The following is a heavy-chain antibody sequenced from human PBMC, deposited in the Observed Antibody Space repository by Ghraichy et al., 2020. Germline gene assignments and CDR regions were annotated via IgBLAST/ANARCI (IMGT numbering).Heavy chain of an antibody. Sequence: SETLSLTCTVSGGSISSSSYYWGWIRQPPGKGLEWIGSIYYSGSTYYNPSLKSRVTISVDTSKNQFSLKLSSVTAADTALYYCARHDDKWELFDYWGQGTLFTVSS. CDR1: GGSISSSSYY. D-gene: IGHD1-26*01. J-gene: IGHJ4*02. V-gene: IGHV4-39*01. CDR2: IYYSGST. CDR3: ARHDDKWELFDY.